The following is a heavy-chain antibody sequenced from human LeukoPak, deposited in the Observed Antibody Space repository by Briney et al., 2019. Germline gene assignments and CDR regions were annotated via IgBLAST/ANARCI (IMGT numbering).Heavy chain of an antibody. V-gene: IGHV3-23*01. CDR2: VSGSGTST. J-gene: IGHJ4*02. CDR1: GFTFSSYG. CDR3: AKVGRASWAPYYFDY. D-gene: IGHD2-2*01. Sequence: PGGSLRPSCAASGFTFSSYGMHWVRQAPGKGLEWVSDVSGSGTSTNYADSVKGRLTISRDNSKNTLYLQMNNLRAEDTAVYYCAKVGRASWAPYYFDYWGQGTLVTVSS.